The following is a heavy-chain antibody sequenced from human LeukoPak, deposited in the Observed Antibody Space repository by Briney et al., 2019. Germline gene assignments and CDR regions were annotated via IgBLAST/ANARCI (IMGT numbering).Heavy chain of an antibody. CDR2: ISGSGGST. V-gene: IGHV3-23*01. CDR3: ATSSLYSID. D-gene: IGHD6-13*01. Sequence: GGSLRLSCAASGFTFSSYAMSLVRQAPGKGLEWVSAISGSGGSTYYADSVKGRYTISRDNSKNTLYLQMNSLRAEDTAVYYCATSSLYSIDWGQGTLVTVSS. J-gene: IGHJ4*02. CDR1: GFTFSSYA.